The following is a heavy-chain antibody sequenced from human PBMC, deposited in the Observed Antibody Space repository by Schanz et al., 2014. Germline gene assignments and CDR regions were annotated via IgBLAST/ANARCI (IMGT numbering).Heavy chain of an antibody. CDR1: GFNFSTYA. J-gene: IGHJ4*02. D-gene: IGHD3-22*01. Sequence: QVHLVESGGGVVQPGGSLRLSCAASGFNFSTYALHWVRQAPGKGLEWVTIISHDGSIQYGADSVRGRFTISRDDSKNTLYLQMNSLRPEDTAVYYCAKEDRNHNSDYVYWGQGTLVTVSS. V-gene: IGHV3-30*04. CDR3: AKEDRNHNSDYVY. CDR2: ISHDGSIQ.